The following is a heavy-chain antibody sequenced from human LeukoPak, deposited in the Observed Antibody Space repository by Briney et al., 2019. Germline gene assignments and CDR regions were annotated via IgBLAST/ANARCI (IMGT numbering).Heavy chain of an antibody. CDR3: AKRRGLELLYYYYMDV. D-gene: IGHD1-7*01. J-gene: IGHJ6*03. CDR1: GFPFSSSA. Sequence: GGSLRLSCAASGFPFSSSAMTWVRQIPGKGLEWVSGSGSGGSTYYADSVKGRFTISRDNSKNTLYLQMSSLRAEDTAVYYCAKRRGLELLYYYYMDVWGKGTTVTVSS. V-gene: IGHV3-23*01. CDR2: SGSGGST.